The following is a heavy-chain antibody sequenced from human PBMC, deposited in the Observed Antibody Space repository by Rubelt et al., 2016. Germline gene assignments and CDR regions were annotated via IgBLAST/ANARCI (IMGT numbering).Heavy chain of an antibody. Sequence: QLQLQESGPGLVKPSETLSLTCTGSGDSIISSSYYWGWIRQPAGKGLEWIGSIYHSGNTYYNPSLKCRVTGSIDTSKNRFSLELRSVTAADTAVYYCARQGGYCSGGSCYLRPPDCWGQGTLVTVSS. CDR3: ARQGGYCSGGSCYLRPPDC. CDR2: IYHSGNT. D-gene: IGHD2-15*01. J-gene: IGHJ4*02. CDR1: GDSIISSSYY. V-gene: IGHV4-39*01.